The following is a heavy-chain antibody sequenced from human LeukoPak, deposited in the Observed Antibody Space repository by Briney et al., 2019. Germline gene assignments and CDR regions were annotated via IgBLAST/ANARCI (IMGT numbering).Heavy chain of an antibody. V-gene: IGHV1-69*13. CDR2: IIPIFGTA. Sequence: SVTVSCKASGGTFSSYAISWVRQAPGQGLEWMGGIIPIFGTANYAQKFQGRVTITADESTSTAYMELSSLRSEDTAVYYCARAAVDIPWVYYYGMDVWGQGSTVTVSS. CDR3: ARAAVDIPWVYYYGMDV. CDR1: GGTFSSYA. J-gene: IGHJ6*02. D-gene: IGHD5-12*01.